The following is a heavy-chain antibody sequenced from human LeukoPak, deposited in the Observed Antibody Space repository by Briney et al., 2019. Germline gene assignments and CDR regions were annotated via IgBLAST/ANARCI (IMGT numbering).Heavy chain of an antibody. Sequence: ASVKVSCKASGYTFTSYDINWVRQATGQGLEWMGWMNPNSGNTGYAQKFQGRVTMTRNTSISTAYMELSSLRSEDTAVYYCARGDRYYDYVWGSYRTDPWGQGTQVTVSS. J-gene: IGHJ5*02. CDR1: GYTFTSYD. V-gene: IGHV1-8*01. CDR3: ARGDRYYDYVWGSYRTDP. CDR2: MNPNSGNT. D-gene: IGHD3-16*02.